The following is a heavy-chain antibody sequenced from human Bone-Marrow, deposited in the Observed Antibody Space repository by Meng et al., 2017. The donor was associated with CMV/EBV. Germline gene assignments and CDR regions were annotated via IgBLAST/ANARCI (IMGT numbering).Heavy chain of an antibody. J-gene: IGHJ3*01. CDR2: VTTSGGST. V-gene: IGHV3-23*01. Sequence: SGFTFSRSAMSWVRQAPGKGLEWVSTVTTSGGSTYHADSVKGRFTISRDNSKNTLYLQMSSLRPEDTAIYYCAKGLYSTSSAAFDVWGQGTMVTVSS. D-gene: IGHD6-6*01. CDR1: GFTFSRSA. CDR3: AKGLYSTSSAAFDV.